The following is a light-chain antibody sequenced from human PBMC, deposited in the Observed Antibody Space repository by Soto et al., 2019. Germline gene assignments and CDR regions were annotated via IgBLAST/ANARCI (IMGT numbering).Light chain of an antibody. CDR1: QSLVYSDGDIY. CDR2: KVS. J-gene: IGKJ1*01. V-gene: IGKV2-30*01. Sequence: DVVMTQSPLSLPVTLGQPASISCRSSQSLVYSDGDIYLNWFQQRPGHSPRRLIYKVSNRDSGVPDRFSGSGSGTDSTLKISRVEAEDVGVYYCMQGTHWPWTFGQGTKVEIK. CDR3: MQGTHWPWT.